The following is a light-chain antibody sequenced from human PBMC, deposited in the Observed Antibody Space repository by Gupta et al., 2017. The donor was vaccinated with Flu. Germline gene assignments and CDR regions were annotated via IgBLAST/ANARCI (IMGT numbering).Light chain of an antibody. CDR1: TSNIGNNY. V-gene: IGLV1-51*02. J-gene: IGLJ3*02. CDR3: GTWDTSLSVGV. CDR2: END. Sequence: PPSVSAAPGQKVTISCSGSTSNIGNNYVSWYQYLPGAAPKLLIYENDNRPSQIPDRFSGSKSGTSATLDITGLQTGDEADYYCGTWDTSLSVGVFGGGTKLTVL.